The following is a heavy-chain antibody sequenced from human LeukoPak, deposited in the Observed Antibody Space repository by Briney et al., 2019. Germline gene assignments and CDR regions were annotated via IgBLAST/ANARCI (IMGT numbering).Heavy chain of an antibody. V-gene: IGHV5-51*01. CDR3: AKRSFCSRADTEYCHP. Sequence: GESVKISSQATGYSFAFYWIRWARQMPGKGLEWMGVIYLGDLTATHSPHLQGQVAMSVDETTHTACLQWSGLEGSCTTMSYCAKRSFCSRADTEYCHPWGQGTLVTVSS. CDR1: GYSFAFYW. J-gene: IGHJ1*01. D-gene: IGHD2/OR15-2a*01. CDR2: IYLGDLTA.